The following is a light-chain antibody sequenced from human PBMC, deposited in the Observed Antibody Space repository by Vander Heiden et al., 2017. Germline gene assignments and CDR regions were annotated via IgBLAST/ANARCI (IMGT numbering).Light chain of an antibody. Sequence: YELTPPSSVPASPGQTARHTRSADVLARKYARWFQQKPGQAPVLVIYKDSERPSGIPERFSGSSSGTTVALTIGGAQVEDEADYYCYSAADNNLGVFGGGTKLTVL. CDR2: KDS. CDR3: YSAADNNLGV. CDR1: VLARKY. V-gene: IGLV3-27*01. J-gene: IGLJ2*01.